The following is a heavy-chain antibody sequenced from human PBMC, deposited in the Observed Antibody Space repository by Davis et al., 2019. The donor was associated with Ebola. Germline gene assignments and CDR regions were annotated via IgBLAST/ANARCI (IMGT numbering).Heavy chain of an antibody. CDR2: ISSSSLTT. CDR1: GFSFSYAW. D-gene: IGHD3-3*01. J-gene: IGHJ4*02. CDR3: ARLFGVIPVFDY. V-gene: IGHV3-48*02. Sequence: GESLKISCAASGFSFSYAWMNWVRQAPGKGLEWLSYISSSSLTTYSADSVKGRFTVSRDNAKNSLYLEMNSLRDEDTAVYYCARLFGVIPVFDYWGQGTLVTVSS.